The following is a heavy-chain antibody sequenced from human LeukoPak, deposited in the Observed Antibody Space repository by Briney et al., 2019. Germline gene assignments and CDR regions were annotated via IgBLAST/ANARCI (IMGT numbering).Heavy chain of an antibody. CDR1: GYTFTSYG. D-gene: IGHD2-2*02. V-gene: IGHV1-18*01. CDR3: ARGEGYCSSTSCYMVWFDP. Sequence: ASVKVSCKASGYTFTSYGISWVRQAPGQGLEWMGWISAYNGNTNYAQKLQGRVTMTTDTSTSTAYMELRSLRSDDTAVYYCARGEGYCSSTSCYMVWFDPWGQGTLVTVSS. CDR2: ISAYNGNT. J-gene: IGHJ5*02.